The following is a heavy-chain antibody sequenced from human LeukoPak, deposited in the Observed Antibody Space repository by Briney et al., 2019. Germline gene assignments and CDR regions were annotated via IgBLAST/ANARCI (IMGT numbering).Heavy chain of an antibody. CDR3: ARAMVRGVIPDY. D-gene: IGHD3-10*01. J-gene: IGHJ4*02. CDR1: GGSISSYY. V-gene: IGHV4-59*01. CDR2: IYYSGST. Sequence: SETLSLTFTVSGGSISSYYWSWIRQPPAKGLEWIGYIYYSGSTNYNPSLKSRVTISEDTSKNQFSPKLSSVTAADTAVYYCARAMVRGVIPDYWGQGTLVTVSS.